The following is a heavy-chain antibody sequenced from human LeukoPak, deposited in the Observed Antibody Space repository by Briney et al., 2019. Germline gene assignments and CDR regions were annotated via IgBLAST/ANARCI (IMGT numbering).Heavy chain of an antibody. CDR1: GFTFSSYG. CDR2: ISYDGSNK. J-gene: IGHJ6*03. V-gene: IGHV3-30*18. CDR3: AKDGRKLHNYYYYYMDV. Sequence: PGRSLRLSCAASGFTFSSYGMHWVRQAPGKGLEWVAVISYDGSNKYYADSVKGRFTISRDNSKNTLYLQMNSLRAEDTAVYYCAKDGRKLHNYYYYYMDVWGKGTTVTVSS. D-gene: IGHD4-23*01.